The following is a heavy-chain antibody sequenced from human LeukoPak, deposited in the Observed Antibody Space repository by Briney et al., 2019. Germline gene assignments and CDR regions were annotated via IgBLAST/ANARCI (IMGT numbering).Heavy chain of an antibody. CDR2: IYYSGST. Sequence: SEXXSLTCTVSGGSISSYYWSWIRQPPGKGLEWIGYIYYSGSTNYNPSLKSRVTISVETSKNQFSLKLSSVTAADTAVYYCARVGRYGYNLEYFDYWGQGTLVTVSS. CDR3: ARVGRYGYNLEYFDY. CDR1: GGSISSYY. V-gene: IGHV4-59*01. D-gene: IGHD5-24*01. J-gene: IGHJ4*02.